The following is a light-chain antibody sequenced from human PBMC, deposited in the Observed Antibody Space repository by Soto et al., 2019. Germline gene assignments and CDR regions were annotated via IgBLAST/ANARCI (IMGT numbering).Light chain of an antibody. CDR3: QQYNNWPRT. V-gene: IGKV3-15*01. CDR2: GAS. CDR1: KSFTSN. J-gene: IGKJ1*01. Sequence: EKVIPQPPPPLPVSPGERATSSCRAIKSFTSNLAWYHKNPGQAPRLLIYGASTRATGIPARFSGSGSGTEFTLTISSLQSEDFAVYYCQQYNNWPRTFGQGTKVEIK.